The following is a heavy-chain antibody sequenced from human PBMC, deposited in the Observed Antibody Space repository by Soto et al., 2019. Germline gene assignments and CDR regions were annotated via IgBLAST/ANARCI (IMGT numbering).Heavy chain of an antibody. V-gene: IGHV1-46*01. CDR2: INPSGGST. Sequence: GASVKVSCKVSGYTFTSYYMHWVRQAPGQGLEWMGIINPSGGSTSYAQKFQGRVTMTRDTSTSTVYMELSSLRSEDTAVYYCARAYCGGDCPEYFQHWGQGTLVTVSS. J-gene: IGHJ1*01. CDR1: GYTFTSYY. D-gene: IGHD2-21*02. CDR3: ARAYCGGDCPEYFQH.